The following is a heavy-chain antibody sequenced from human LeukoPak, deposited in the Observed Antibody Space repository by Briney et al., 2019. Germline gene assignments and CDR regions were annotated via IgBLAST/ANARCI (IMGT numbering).Heavy chain of an antibody. CDR3: ARGIQPLKDIAVAVYFDY. CDR1: GFTFSSYS. Sequence: GGSLRLSCAASGFTFSSYSMNWVRQAPGKRLEWVSSISSSSSYIYYADSVKGRFTISRDNAKNSLYLQMNSLRAEDTAVYYCARGIQPLKDIAVAVYFDYWGQGTLVTVSS. D-gene: IGHD6-19*01. J-gene: IGHJ4*02. V-gene: IGHV3-21*01. CDR2: ISSSSSYI.